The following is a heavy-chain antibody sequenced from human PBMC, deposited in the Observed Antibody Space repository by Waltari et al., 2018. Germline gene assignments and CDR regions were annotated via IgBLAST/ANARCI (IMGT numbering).Heavy chain of an antibody. CDR2: ISGSGGST. Sequence: VQLVESGGGAVQPGRSLRLSCAASGFTFSSYAMSWVRQAPGKGLEWVSAISGSGGSTYYADSVKGRFTISRDNSKNTLYLQMNSLRAEDTAVYYCAKPSSSGDWFDPWGQGTLVTVSS. J-gene: IGHJ5*02. D-gene: IGHD6-13*01. V-gene: IGHV3-23*04. CDR1: GFTFSSYA. CDR3: AKPSSSGDWFDP.